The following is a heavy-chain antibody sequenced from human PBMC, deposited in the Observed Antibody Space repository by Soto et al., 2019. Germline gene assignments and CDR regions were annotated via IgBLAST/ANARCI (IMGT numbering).Heavy chain of an antibody. CDR3: ARGIVYDDILTGYYRMGRFPDAFDI. J-gene: IGHJ3*02. CDR2: IYYSGST. Sequence: QVQLQESGPGLVKPSETLSLTCTVSGGSISSYYWSWIRQPPGKGLEWIGYIYYSGSTNYNPSLKSRVTISVETSKNQFSLKLSSVTAADTAVYYCARGIVYDDILTGYYRMGRFPDAFDIWGQGTMVTVSS. V-gene: IGHV4-59*01. D-gene: IGHD3-9*01. CDR1: GGSISSYY.